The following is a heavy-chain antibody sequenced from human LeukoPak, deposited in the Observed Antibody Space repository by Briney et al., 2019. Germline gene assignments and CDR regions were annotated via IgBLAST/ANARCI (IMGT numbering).Heavy chain of an antibody. V-gene: IGHV5-51*01. J-gene: IGHJ4*02. CDR1: GSRFTSYW. D-gene: IGHD6-19*01. Sequence: GASLKISSKGSGSRFTSYWIGWGRRLPGKGLGWMGIIYPGDSDTRYSTSFKGQVTISADKSISTAYLQWSSLEASDTAMYYCARQGPAHSSGFYNFDYWGQGTLVTVSS. CDR3: ARQGPAHSSGFYNFDY. CDR2: IYPGDSDT.